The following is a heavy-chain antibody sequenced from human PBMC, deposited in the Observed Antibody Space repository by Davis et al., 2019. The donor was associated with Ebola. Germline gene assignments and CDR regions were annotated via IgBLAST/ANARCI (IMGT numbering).Heavy chain of an antibody. CDR2: INAAGCVT. CDR1: GFSSSSYW. V-gene: IGHV3-74*01. Sequence: GESLKISCAVSGFSSSSYWMHWVRQAPGKGLVWVSRINAAGCVTTYADSVKGRFTISKDSGKSTLYLQMNGLRAEDTAVYYCARQEGRNSTGWDVWGQGTLVTVSS. D-gene: IGHD2/OR15-2a*01. CDR3: ARQEGRNSTGWDV. J-gene: IGHJ4*02.